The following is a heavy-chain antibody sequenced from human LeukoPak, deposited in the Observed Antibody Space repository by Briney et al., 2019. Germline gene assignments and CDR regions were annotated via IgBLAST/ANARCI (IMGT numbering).Heavy chain of an antibody. CDR2: INPNSGGT. CDR1: GYTFTGYL. CDR3: ARSGSGDAFDI. Sequence: GASVKVSCKASGYTFTGYLMHWVRQAPGQGSEWMGWINPNSGGTNYAQKFQGRVTITRDTSITTAYMELSRLRSDDTAVYYCARSGSGDAFDIWGQGTMVTVSS. D-gene: IGHD6-19*01. J-gene: IGHJ3*02. V-gene: IGHV1-2*02.